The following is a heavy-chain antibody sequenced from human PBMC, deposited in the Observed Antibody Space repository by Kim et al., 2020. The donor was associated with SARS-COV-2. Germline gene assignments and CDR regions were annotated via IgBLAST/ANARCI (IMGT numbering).Heavy chain of an antibody. D-gene: IGHD2-21*02. V-gene: IGHV1-24*01. CDR1: GYTLTELS. CDR2: FDPEDGET. J-gene: IGHJ4*02. CDR3: ATEFAYCGGDCYSFDY. Sequence: ASVKVSCKVSGYTLTELSMHWVRQAPGKGLEWMGGFDPEDGETIYAQKFQGRVTMTEDTSTDTAYMELISLRSEDTAVYYCATEFAYCGGDCYSFDYWGQGTLVTVSS.